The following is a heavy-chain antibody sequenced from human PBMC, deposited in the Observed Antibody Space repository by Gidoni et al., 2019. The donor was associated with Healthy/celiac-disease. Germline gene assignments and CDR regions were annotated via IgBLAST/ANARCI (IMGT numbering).Heavy chain of an antibody. CDR2: ISSSSSYI. CDR3: ARDQEEYYYYYGMDV. V-gene: IGHV3-21*01. CDR1: GFTFSSYS. J-gene: IGHJ6*02. Sequence: EVQLVESGGGLVKPGGSVRLSCAASGFTFSSYSMNWVRQAPGKGLEWVSSISSSSSYIYYADSVKGRFTISRDNAKNSLYLQMNSLRAEDTAVYYCARDQEEYYYYYGMDVWGQGTTVTVSS.